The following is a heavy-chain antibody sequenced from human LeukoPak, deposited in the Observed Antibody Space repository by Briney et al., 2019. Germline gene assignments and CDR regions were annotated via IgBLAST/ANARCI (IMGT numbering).Heavy chain of an antibody. V-gene: IGHV4-34*01. J-gene: IGHJ4*02. D-gene: IGHD3-22*01. Sequence: PSETLSLTCAVYGGSFSGYYWSWIRQPPGKGLEWIGEINHSGSTNYNPSLKSRVTISVDTSKNQFSLKLSSVTAADTAVYYCASTSSSGYYDLDYWGQGTLVTVSS. CDR2: INHSGST. CDR1: GGSFSGYY. CDR3: ASTSSSGYYDLDY.